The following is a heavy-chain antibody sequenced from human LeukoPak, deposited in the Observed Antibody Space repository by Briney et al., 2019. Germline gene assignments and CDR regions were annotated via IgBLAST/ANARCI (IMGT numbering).Heavy chain of an antibody. CDR2: INPNSGGR. CDR1: GYTLTDYY. Sequence: ASVKVSCKASGYTLTDYYIHWVRQAPGQGLEWMVWINPNSGGRNYAQKFQGRVTMTRDTSINTAHVEVSGLRSVDTAVYYCARTPSFGSVAFDIWGQGTMVTVSS. V-gene: IGHV1-2*02. CDR3: ARTPSFGSVAFDI. D-gene: IGHD3-10*01. J-gene: IGHJ3*02.